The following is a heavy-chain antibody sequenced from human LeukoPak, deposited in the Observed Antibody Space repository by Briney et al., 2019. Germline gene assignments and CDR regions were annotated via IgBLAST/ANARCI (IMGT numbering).Heavy chain of an antibody. CDR3: VKGNDYIWGSYRRGYYYFDS. CDR1: EFTFSSYA. V-gene: IGHV3-23*01. J-gene: IGHJ4*02. Sequence: PGGSLRLSCAASEFTFSSYAMNWVRQAPGMGLEWISSITGSGGSTNYPDSVKGRFTISRDNSKNTLFLQMNRLRAEDTALYYCVKGNDYIWGSYRRGYYYFDSWGQGTLVTVSS. D-gene: IGHD3-16*02. CDR2: ITGSGGST.